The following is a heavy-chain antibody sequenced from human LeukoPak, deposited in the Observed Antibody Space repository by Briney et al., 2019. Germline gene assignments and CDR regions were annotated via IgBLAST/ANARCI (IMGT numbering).Heavy chain of an antibody. CDR1: GGSISSGSYY. V-gene: IGHV4-61*02. CDR3: ARVGYYGVVRIFDY. Sequence: SETLSLTCTVSGGSISSGSYYWSWIRQPAGKGLEWIGRIYTSGSTNYNPSLKSRVTISVDTSKNQFSLKLSSVTAADTAVYYCARVGYYGVVRIFDYWGQGTLVTVSS. CDR2: IYTSGST. J-gene: IGHJ4*02. D-gene: IGHD3-10*01.